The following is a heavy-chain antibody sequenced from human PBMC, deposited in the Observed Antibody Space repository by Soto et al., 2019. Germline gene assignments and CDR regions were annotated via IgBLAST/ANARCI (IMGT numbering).Heavy chain of an antibody. J-gene: IGHJ3*02. D-gene: IGHD6-13*01. V-gene: IGHV3-21*01. Sequence: GGSLRLSCAASGFTFSSYSMNWVRQAPGKGLEWVSSISSSSSYIYYADSVKGRFTISRDNAKNSLYLQMNSLRAEDTAVYYCARAIAAAGAFDIWGQGTMVTVSS. CDR1: GFTFSSYS. CDR3: ARAIAAAGAFDI. CDR2: ISSSSSYI.